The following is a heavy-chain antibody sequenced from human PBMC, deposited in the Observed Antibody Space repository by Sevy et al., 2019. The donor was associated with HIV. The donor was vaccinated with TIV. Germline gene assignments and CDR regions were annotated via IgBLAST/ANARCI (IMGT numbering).Heavy chain of an antibody. CDR3: ARVPGAVIAAGPYHFDY. D-gene: IGHD6-13*01. V-gene: IGHV3-23*01. CDR2: MSGSGGDT. CDR1: GLTFRTYA. J-gene: IGHJ4*02. Sequence: GGSLRLSCAASGLTFRTYAMTWVRQAPGKGLEWVSVMSGSGGDTYYADSVKGRFTISRDNAKNTLYLKMNRPRPEDTAVYYCARVPGAVIAAGPYHFDYWGQGTLVTVSS.